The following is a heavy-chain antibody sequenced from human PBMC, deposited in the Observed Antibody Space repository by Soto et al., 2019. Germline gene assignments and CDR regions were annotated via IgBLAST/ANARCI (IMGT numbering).Heavy chain of an antibody. V-gene: IGHV4-39*07. CDR3: ASSGGPEGDWFDP. Sequence: PSETLSLTCTVSGGSISNPIYYWAWIHQRPGEGLEWIGFFFYNGISYYNPSLRSRVTISADTSRNQVFLNMYSVTAADTAVYYCASSGGPEGDWFDPWGQGTLVTVSS. D-gene: IGHD2-15*01. CDR1: GGSISNPIYY. J-gene: IGHJ5*02. CDR2: FFYNGIS.